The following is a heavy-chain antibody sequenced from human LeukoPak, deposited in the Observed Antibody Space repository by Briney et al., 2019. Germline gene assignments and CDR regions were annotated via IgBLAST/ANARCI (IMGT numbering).Heavy chain of an antibody. D-gene: IGHD6-13*01. Sequence: KGLEWIGYIYSSAPTNYTPSLKSRVTISVDTSKTQFSLKLSSVTAADTAVYYCARHSEQQLDFDYWGQGTLVTVSS. V-gene: IGHV4-59*08. J-gene: IGHJ4*02. CDR3: ARHSEQQLDFDY. CDR2: IYSSAPT.